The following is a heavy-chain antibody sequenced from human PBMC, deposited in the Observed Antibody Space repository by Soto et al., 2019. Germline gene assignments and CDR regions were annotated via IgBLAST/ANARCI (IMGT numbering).Heavy chain of an antibody. D-gene: IGHD2-15*01. Sequence: QSQTLSLTCAISGDSVSSNSAAWNWIRQSPSRGLEWLGMTYYRSKWYNDYAVSVKSRITINPDTSKNQFSLQLNSVTPEDTAVYYCARDVGDKVHDAFDIRGQGTMVTVSS. CDR2: TYYRSKWYN. V-gene: IGHV6-1*01. CDR1: GDSVSSNSAA. J-gene: IGHJ3*02. CDR3: ARDVGDKVHDAFDI.